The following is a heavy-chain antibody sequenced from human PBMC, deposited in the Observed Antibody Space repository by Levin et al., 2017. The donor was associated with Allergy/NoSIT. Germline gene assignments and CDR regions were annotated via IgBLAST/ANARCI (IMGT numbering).Heavy chain of an antibody. CDR3: ARGQWDCSGGSCYSGMDV. D-gene: IGHD2-15*01. V-gene: IGHV1-8*01. CDR2: MNPNSGNT. Sequence: ASVKVSCKASGYTFTSYDINWVRQATGQGLEWMGWMNPNSGNTGYAQKFQGRVTMTRNTSISTAYMELSSLRSEDTAVYYCARGQWDCSGGSCYSGMDVWGQGTTVTVSS. CDR1: GYTFTSYD. J-gene: IGHJ6*02.